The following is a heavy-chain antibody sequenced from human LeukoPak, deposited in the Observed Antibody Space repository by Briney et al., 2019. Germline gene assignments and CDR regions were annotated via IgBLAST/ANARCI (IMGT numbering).Heavy chain of an antibody. J-gene: IGHJ5*02. CDR2: IYYSGST. Sequence: SETLSLTCTVSGGSISSGGYYWSWIRQHPGKGLEWIGYIYYSGSTYYNPSLESRVTISVDTSKNQFSLKLSSVTAADTAVHYCARGYYGSGTLRDWFDPWGQGTLVTVSS. D-gene: IGHD3-10*01. CDR3: ARGYYGSGTLRDWFDP. CDR1: GGSISSGGYY. V-gene: IGHV4-31*03.